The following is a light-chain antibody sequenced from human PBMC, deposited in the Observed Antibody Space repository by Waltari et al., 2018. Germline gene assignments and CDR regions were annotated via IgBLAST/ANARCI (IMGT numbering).Light chain of an antibody. CDR1: QSISTW. Sequence: DIRMTQSPSTLSASVGDRVTITCRASQSISTWLAWYQQKPGKAPKLLIYKASTLESGVPSRFSGSGSGTEFTLTISSLQPDDFAIYYCQQYNSCSWTFGQGTKVEIK. CDR3: QQYNSCSWT. V-gene: IGKV1-5*03. J-gene: IGKJ1*01. CDR2: KAS.